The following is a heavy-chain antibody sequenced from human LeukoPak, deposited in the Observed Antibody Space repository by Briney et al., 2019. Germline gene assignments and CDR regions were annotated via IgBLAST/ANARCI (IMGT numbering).Heavy chain of an antibody. CDR2: ISGSGGST. CDR3: AKKEGSRWVRLDY. V-gene: IGHV3-23*01. J-gene: IGHJ4*02. Sequence: GGSLRLSCAASGFTFSSYASSWVRQAPGTGLEWVSAISGSGGSTYYADSVKGRFTISRDNSKDTLYLQMNSLRAEDTAVYYFAKKEGSRWVRLDYWGQGTLVTVSS. D-gene: IGHD6-13*01. CDR1: GFTFSSYA.